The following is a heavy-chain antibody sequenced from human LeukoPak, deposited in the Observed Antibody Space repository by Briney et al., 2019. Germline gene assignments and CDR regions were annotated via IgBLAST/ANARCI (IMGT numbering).Heavy chain of an antibody. CDR1: GGSISSGSYY. Sequence: PSETLSLTCTVSGGSISSGSYYWSWIRQPAGKGLEWIGRIYTSGSTNYNPSLKSRVTISVDTSKNQFSLKLSSVTAADTAVYYCARAPGDQTYYYDSSGYFDYWGQGTLVTVSS. D-gene: IGHD3-22*01. CDR2: IYTSGST. CDR3: ARAPGDQTYYYDSSGYFDY. J-gene: IGHJ4*02. V-gene: IGHV4-61*02.